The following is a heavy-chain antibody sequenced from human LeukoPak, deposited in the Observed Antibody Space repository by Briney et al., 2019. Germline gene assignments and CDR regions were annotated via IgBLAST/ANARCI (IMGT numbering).Heavy chain of an antibody. V-gene: IGHV1-69*05. CDR2: FIPIFGTS. J-gene: IGHJ3*02. D-gene: IGHD3-3*01. Sequence: GSSVKISCKASGGTFNNYLITWVRQAPGQGLEWMGGFIPIFGTSNYAQDFQGRVTFTTDESTRTVYMEMSGLRSEDTAVYYCTRPTEWYGASPSGLDIWGQGTMLIVSS. CDR1: GGTFNNYL. CDR3: TRPTEWYGASPSGLDI.